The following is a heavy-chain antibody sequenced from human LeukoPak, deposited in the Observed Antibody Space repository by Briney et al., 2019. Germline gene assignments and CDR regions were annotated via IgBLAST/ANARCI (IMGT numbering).Heavy chain of an antibody. J-gene: IGHJ4*02. D-gene: IGHD3-16*01. V-gene: IGHV3-23*01. CDR3: ANYVHRDLSFFDY. CDR2: ISGSGGST. Sequence: PGGSLRLSCAASGFTFATYAMNWVRQAPGKGLEWVSSISGSGGSTFYADSVKGRFTISRDNSKNTLSLQMNYLKGDDTALYYCANYVHRDLSFFDYWGQGTPVTVSS. CDR1: GFTFATYA.